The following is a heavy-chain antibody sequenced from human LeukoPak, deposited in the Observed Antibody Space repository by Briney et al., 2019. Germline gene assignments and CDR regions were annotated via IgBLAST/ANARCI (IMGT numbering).Heavy chain of an antibody. J-gene: IGHJ4*02. V-gene: IGHV3-23*01. CDR2: ISGSGGNT. CDR3: ARGRHGSGSYYRYDN. D-gene: IGHD3-10*01. Sequence: GGSLRLSCAASGFTFSNYGMSWVRQAPGKGLEWVSAISGSGGNTYYADSVKGRFTISRDNSKNTLYLQMNSLGAEDTAVYYCARGRHGSGSYYRYDNWGQGTLVTVSS. CDR1: GFTFSNYG.